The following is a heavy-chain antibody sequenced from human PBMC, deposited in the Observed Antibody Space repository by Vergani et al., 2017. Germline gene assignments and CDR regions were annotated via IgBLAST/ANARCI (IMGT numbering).Heavy chain of an antibody. Sequence: QLQLQESGPGLVKPSETLSLTCTVSGGSISSSSYYWGWIRQPPGKGLEWIGSIYYSGSTYYNPSLKSRVTISVDTSKNQFSLKLSSVTAADTAVYYCAGSAYYGSGSTTAFDYWGQGTLVTVSS. D-gene: IGHD3-10*01. CDR2: IYYSGST. CDR1: GGSISSSSYY. J-gene: IGHJ4*02. CDR3: AGSAYYGSGSTTAFDY. V-gene: IGHV4-39*01.